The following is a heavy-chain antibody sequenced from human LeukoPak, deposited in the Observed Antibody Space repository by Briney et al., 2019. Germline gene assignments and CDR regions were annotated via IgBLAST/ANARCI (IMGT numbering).Heavy chain of an antibody. CDR1: GYSISSGYY. Sequence: KPSETLSLTCAVSGYSISSGYYWGWIRQPAGKGLEWIGRIYTSGSTNYNPSLKSRVTISVDTSKNQFSLKLSSVTAADTAVYYCARESLEWLNYYYYYMDVWGKGTTVTVSS. V-gene: IGHV4-61*02. D-gene: IGHD3-3*01. J-gene: IGHJ6*03. CDR2: IYTSGST. CDR3: ARESLEWLNYYYYYMDV.